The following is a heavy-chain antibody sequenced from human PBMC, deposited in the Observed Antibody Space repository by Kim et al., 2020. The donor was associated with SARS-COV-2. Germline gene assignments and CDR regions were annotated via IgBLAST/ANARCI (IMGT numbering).Heavy chain of an antibody. J-gene: IGHJ4*02. V-gene: IGHV3-30*07. CDR3: VREKGSRTYYSPHFDY. D-gene: IGHD3-10*01. Sequence: SVKGRFTSSRDNSKNTLYLQMNSLRAEDAALYYCVREKGSRTYYSPHFDYWGQGTLVTVSS.